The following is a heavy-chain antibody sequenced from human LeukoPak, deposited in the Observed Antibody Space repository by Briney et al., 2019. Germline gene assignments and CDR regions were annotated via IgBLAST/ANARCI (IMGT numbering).Heavy chain of an antibody. D-gene: IGHD3-10*01. J-gene: IGHJ5*02. CDR2: ISGSGGST. CDR3: TTGITMVRGVTDL. CDR1: GFTFSSYA. V-gene: IGHV3-23*01. Sequence: GGSLRLSCAASGFTFSSYAMSWVRQAPGKGLEWVSAISGSGGSTYYADSVKGRFTISRDNSKNTLYLQMNSLKTEDAAVYYCTTGITMVRGVTDLWGQGTLVTVSS.